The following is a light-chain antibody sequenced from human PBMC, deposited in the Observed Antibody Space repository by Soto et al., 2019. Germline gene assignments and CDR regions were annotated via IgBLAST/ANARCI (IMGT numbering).Light chain of an antibody. CDR2: GNS. J-gene: IGLJ2*01. CDR1: SSNIGAGYD. V-gene: IGLV1-40*01. Sequence: QSALTQPPSVSGAPGQRVNISCTGSSSNIGAGYDVHWYQQLPGTAPKLLIYGNSNRPSGVPDRFSGSKSGTSASLAITGLQAEDEADYYCQSYDRSLSVVFGGGTQLTVL. CDR3: QSYDRSLSVV.